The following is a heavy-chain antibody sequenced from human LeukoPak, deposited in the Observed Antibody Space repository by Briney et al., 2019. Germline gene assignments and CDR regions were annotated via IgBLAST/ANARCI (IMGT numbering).Heavy chain of an antibody. CDR2: IYYSGST. CDR3: ARLGYDFWSGYYKGTYFDY. CDR1: GGSISSYY. D-gene: IGHD3-3*01. Sequence: SQTLSLTCTVSGGSISSYYWSWIRQPPGKGLEWIGYIYYSGSTNYNPSLKSRVTISVDTSKNQFSLKLSSVTAADTAVYYCARLGYDFWSGYYKGTYFDYWGQGTLVTVSS. V-gene: IGHV4-59*01. J-gene: IGHJ4*02.